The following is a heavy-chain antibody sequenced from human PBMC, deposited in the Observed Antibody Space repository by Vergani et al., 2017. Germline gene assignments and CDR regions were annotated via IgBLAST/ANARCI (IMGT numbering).Heavy chain of an antibody. J-gene: IGHJ6*02. CDR3: ARYSYSGYAYYYYGMDV. CDR2: IWYDGSNK. Sequence: QVQLVESGGGVVQPGRSLRLSCAASGFTFSSYGMHWVRQAPGKGLEWVAVIWYDGSNKYYADSVKGRFTISRDNAKNSLYLQMNSLRAEDTAVYYCARYSYSGYAYYYYGMDVWGQGTTVTVSS. CDR1: GFTFSSYG. D-gene: IGHD5-12*01. V-gene: IGHV3-33*01.